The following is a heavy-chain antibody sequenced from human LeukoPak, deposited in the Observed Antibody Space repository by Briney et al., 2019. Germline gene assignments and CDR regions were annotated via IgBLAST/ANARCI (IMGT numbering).Heavy chain of an antibody. V-gene: IGHV3-30*04. CDR3: ARAPYSSGWYYFDY. D-gene: IGHD6-19*01. Sequence: PGGSLRLSCAASGFTFSSYAMHWVRQAPGKGLEWVALISYDGSTRDYVDSEKGRFTTSRDNSINTLYLQMNSLRPEDTAVYYYARAPYSSGWYYFDYWGQGTLVTVSS. J-gene: IGHJ4*02. CDR1: GFTFSSYA. CDR2: ISYDGSTR.